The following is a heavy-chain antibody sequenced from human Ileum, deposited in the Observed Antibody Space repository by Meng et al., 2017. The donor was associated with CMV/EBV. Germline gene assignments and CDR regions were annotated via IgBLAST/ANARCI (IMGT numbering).Heavy chain of an antibody. CDR3: ATRGGQWFGEPSY. J-gene: IGHJ4*02. CDR2: ISSSSSYI. Sequence: GESLKISCAASGFTFSSYSMNWVRQAPGKGLEWVSSISSSSSYIYYADSVKGRFTISRDNAKNSLYLQMNSLRAEDTAVYYCATRGGQWFGEPSYWGQGTLVTGSS. D-gene: IGHD3-10*01. V-gene: IGHV3-21*01. CDR1: GFTFSSYS.